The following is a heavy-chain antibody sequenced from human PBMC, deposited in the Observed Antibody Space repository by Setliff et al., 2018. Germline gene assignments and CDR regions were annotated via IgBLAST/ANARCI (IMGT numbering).Heavy chain of an antibody. J-gene: IGHJ4*02. CDR1: GFTFSTYR. CDR2: ILDDGVKK. CDR3: ARTCSGSGCYAGLES. V-gene: IGHV3-30*03. Sequence: GGSLRLSCAASGFTFSTYRMHWVRQAPGKGLEWVAVILDDGVKKYHADSVKGRFTTSRDNSKNTLYLQMNSLRPEDTAVYYCARTCSGSGCYAGLESWGQGTPVTVSS. D-gene: IGHD2-15*01.